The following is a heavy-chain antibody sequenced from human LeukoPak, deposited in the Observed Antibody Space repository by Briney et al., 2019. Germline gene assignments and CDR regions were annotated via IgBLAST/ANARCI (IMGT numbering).Heavy chain of an antibody. CDR3: TRDMEYPGAGFDY. CDR2: VYSSGST. J-gene: IGHJ4*02. Sequence: SETLSLACTVSGDSISRSSYFWAWIRQPPGKGLEWIGSVYSSGSTYYNPSLRSQITISVDTSKNQFSLKLTSVAAADTAMYYCTRDMEYPGAGFDYWGQGIPVTVSS. CDR1: GDSISRSSYF. D-gene: IGHD3-3*01. V-gene: IGHV4-39*07.